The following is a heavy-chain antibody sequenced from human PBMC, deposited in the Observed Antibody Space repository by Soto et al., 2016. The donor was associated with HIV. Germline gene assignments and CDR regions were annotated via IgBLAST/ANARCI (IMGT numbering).Heavy chain of an antibody. D-gene: IGHD6-6*01. CDR2: ISWNSGSI. Sequence: EVQLVESGGGLVQPGRSLRLSCAASGFTFDDYAMHWVRQAPGKGLEWVSGISWNSGSIGYADSVKGRFTISRDNAKNSLYLQMNSLRAEDMALYYCAKDLRRYSSSSGPWDYWGQGTLVTVSS. V-gene: IGHV3-9*03. J-gene: IGHJ4*02. CDR1: GFTFDDYA. CDR3: AKDLRRYSSSSGPWDY.